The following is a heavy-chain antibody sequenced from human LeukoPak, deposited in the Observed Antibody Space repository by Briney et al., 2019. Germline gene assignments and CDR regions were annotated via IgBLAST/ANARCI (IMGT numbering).Heavy chain of an antibody. V-gene: IGHV3-48*03. D-gene: IGHD3-22*01. CDR1: GFTFSSYE. Sequence: GGSLRLSCAASGFTFSSYEMNWVRQAPGKGLEWVSYISSSGSTIYYADSVKGRFTISRDNAKDSLYLQMDSLRAEDTAVYYCARGAYYYDSSGYRDYWGQGTLVTVSS. CDR3: ARGAYYYDSSGYRDY. CDR2: ISSSGSTI. J-gene: IGHJ4*02.